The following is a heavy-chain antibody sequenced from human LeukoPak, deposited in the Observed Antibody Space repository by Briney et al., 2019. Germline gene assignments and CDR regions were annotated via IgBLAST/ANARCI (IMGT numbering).Heavy chain of an antibody. D-gene: IGHD1-26*01. CDR3: AMHSGSYSPVGAFDI. Sequence: SQTLSLTCTVSGGSISSGGYYWSWIRQHPGKGLEWIGSIYYSGSTYYNPSLKSRVTISVDTSKNQFSLKLSSVTAADTAVYYCAMHSGSYSPVGAFDIWGQGTMVTVSS. CDR2: IYYSGST. CDR1: GGSISSGGYY. V-gene: IGHV4-39*01. J-gene: IGHJ3*02.